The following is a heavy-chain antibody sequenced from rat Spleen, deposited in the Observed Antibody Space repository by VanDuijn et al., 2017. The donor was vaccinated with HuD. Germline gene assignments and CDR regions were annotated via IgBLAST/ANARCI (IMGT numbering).Heavy chain of an antibody. D-gene: IGHD1-12*02. CDR1: GFTFNNYW. J-gene: IGHJ2*01. V-gene: IGHV5-31*01. CDR2: ITNTGGIT. Sequence: EVQLVEFGGGLVQPGRSLRLSCLASGFTFNNYWMTWIRQAPGKGLEWIASITNTGGITYYPDSVRGRFTISRDDAKSTLYLQMNSLRSEDTATYYCTRDPDGSHYFDWGQGVMVTVSS. CDR3: TRDPDGSHYFD.